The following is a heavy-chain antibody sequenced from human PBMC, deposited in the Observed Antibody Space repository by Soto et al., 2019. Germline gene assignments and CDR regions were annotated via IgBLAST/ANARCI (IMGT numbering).Heavy chain of an antibody. D-gene: IGHD3-10*01. CDR3: ARVSLVGPSGGRYFDY. V-gene: IGHV3-72*01. Sequence: EVQLVESGGGLVQPGGSLRLSCAASGFTFSAHYMDWVRQAPGKGLEWVGRIKNKANSYTTEYAASVEGRFTISREDSQNSMSLQMNNLKTEDTAVYYCARVSLVGPSGGRYFDYWGQGSQVAVSS. CDR2: IKNKANSYTT. CDR1: GFTFSAHY. J-gene: IGHJ4*02.